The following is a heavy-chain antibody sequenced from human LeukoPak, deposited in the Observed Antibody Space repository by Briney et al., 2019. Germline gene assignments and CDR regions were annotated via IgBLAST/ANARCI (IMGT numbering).Heavy chain of an antibody. D-gene: IGHD2-21*02. CDR3: ARGPYCGGDCYSHLDY. J-gene: IGHJ4*02. Sequence: SETPSLTCDVDGGSFRGYYWSWIRHPPVKGRELIEEINHSGSTNYNPSLKSRVTISVDTSKNQFSLKLSSVTAADTAVYYCARGPYCGGDCYSHLDYWGQGTLVTVSS. CDR2: INHSGST. V-gene: IGHV4-34*01. CDR1: GGSFRGYY.